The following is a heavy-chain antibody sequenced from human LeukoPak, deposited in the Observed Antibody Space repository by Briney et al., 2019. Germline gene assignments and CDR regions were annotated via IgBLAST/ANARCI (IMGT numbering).Heavy chain of an antibody. V-gene: IGHV3-66*01. CDR1: GFTVSSNY. CDR3: ARAQRGDYMDV. CDR2: IYSGGST. D-gene: IGHD6-25*01. J-gene: IGHJ6*03. Sequence: GGSLRLSCAASGFTVSSNYMSWVRQAPGKGLEWVSVIYSGGSTYYADSVKGRFTISRDNSKNTPYLQMNSLRAEDTAVYYCARAQRGDYMDVWGKGTTVTISS.